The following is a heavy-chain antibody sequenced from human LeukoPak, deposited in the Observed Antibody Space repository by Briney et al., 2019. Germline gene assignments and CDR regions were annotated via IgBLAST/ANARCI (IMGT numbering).Heavy chain of an antibody. CDR3: AKDRPQYCSSVSCYVFDS. CDR2: ISFDGSNK. D-gene: IGHD2-2*01. Sequence: GRSLRLSCAASGFTFSSYAIHWVRQAPGKGLEWVTLISFDGSNKYYADSVKGRFTVSRDNSKNTLYLQMNSLRAEDTALYYCAKDRPQYCSSVSCYVFDSWGQGTLVTVSS. J-gene: IGHJ4*02. CDR1: GFTFSSYA. V-gene: IGHV3-30-3*01.